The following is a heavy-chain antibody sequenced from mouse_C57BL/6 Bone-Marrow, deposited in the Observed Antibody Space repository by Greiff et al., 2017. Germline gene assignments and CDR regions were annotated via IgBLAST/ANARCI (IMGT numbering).Heavy chain of an antibody. D-gene: IGHD2-4*01. CDR1: GFSLTSYG. J-gene: IGHJ1*03. V-gene: IGHV2-2*01. CDR2: IWSGGST. Sequence: QVQLQQSGPGLVQPSQSLSITCTASGFSLTSYGVHWVRQSPGKGLEWLGVIWSGGSTDYNAAFISRLSISKDNSTSQVFFKMNSLQADDTAIYYCARRGADYLWYFDVWGTGTTVTVSS. CDR3: ARRGADYLWYFDV.